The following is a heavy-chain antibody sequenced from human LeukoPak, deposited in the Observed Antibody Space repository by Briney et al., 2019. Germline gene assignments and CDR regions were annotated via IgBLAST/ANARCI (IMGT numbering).Heavy chain of an antibody. CDR1: GYIFTSYW. Sequence: GESLKISCKGSGYIFTSYWIAWGRQMPGKGLEVMGIIYPGDSDTRYSPSFQGQVTISADKSISTAYLQWSTLKASDTAMYYCARSIAVATTFDYWGQGTLVTVSS. CDR2: IYPGDSDT. D-gene: IGHD6-19*01. CDR3: ARSIAVATTFDY. J-gene: IGHJ4*02. V-gene: IGHV5-51*01.